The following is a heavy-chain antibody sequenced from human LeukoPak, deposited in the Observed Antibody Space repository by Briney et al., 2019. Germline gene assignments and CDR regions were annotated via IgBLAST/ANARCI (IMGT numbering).Heavy chain of an antibody. CDR3: AKDRPQQLVPWFDY. J-gene: IGHJ4*02. Sequence: AGGSLRLSCAASGFTFSSYAMSWVRQAPGKGLEWVSAISGSGGSTYYADSVKGRFTISRDNSMNTLYLQMNSLRAEDTAVYYCAKDRPQQLVPWFDYWGQGTLVTVSS. D-gene: IGHD6-13*01. CDR2: ISGSGGST. CDR1: GFTFSSYA. V-gene: IGHV3-23*01.